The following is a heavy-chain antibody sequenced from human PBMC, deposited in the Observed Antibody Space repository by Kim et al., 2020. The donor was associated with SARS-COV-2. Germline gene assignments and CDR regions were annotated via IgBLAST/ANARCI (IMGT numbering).Heavy chain of an antibody. Sequence: GGSLRLSCAASGFTFSSYSMNWVRQAPGKGLEWVSYISSSSTIYYADSVKGRFTISRDNAKNSLYLQMNSLRDEDTAVYYCARGAMVRGVSSIRDYYYYGMDVWGQGTTVTVSS. J-gene: IGHJ6*02. CDR3: ARGAMVRGVSSIRDYYYYGMDV. CDR2: ISSSSTI. V-gene: IGHV3-48*02. CDR1: GFTFSSYS. D-gene: IGHD3-10*01.